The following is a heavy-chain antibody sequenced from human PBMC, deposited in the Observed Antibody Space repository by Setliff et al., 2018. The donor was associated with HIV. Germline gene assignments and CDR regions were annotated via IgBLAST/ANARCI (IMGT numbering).Heavy chain of an antibody. CDR2: IDWDDNK. D-gene: IGHD3-9*01. V-gene: IGHV2-70*04. CDR3: ARMRYFDWIMIDY. J-gene: IGHJ4*02. CDR1: GFSLNTPGMR. Sequence: ASGPTLVNPTQTLTLTCTFSGFSLNTPGMRVSWIRQPPGKALEWLARIDWDDNKFYNTSLKTRLTISKDTSKNQVVLTMPNMDPVDTATYYCARMRYFDWIMIDYWGQGTLVTVSS.